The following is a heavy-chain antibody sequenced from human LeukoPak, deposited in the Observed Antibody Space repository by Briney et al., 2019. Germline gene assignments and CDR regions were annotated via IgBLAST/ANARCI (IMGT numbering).Heavy chain of an antibody. CDR2: IASGFQT. Sequence: GSLRLSCTASGFTLGSHDMHWVRQTTGEGLEWVAAIASGFQTFYAGSVKGRFTVSREDAKNSLYLQMNSLRAGDTAVYYCVREARGYHYTYFDYWGQGTLVTVSS. D-gene: IGHD5-18*01. CDR1: GFTLGSHD. V-gene: IGHV3-13*01. J-gene: IGHJ4*02. CDR3: VREARGYHYTYFDY.